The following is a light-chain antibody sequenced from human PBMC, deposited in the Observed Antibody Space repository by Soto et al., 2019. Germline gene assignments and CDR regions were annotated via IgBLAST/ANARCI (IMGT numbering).Light chain of an antibody. CDR1: QGIYNW. Sequence: DIRMTQSPSSVSASVGDRVTITCRASQGIYNWLAWYQQKPGGAPKLLIYAASSLQSGVPSRFSGSGSKTDFTLTISSLQPEDSATYYCQQGNSFPLTFGPGTKVDIK. CDR2: AAS. CDR3: QQGNSFPLT. J-gene: IGKJ3*01. V-gene: IGKV1-12*01.